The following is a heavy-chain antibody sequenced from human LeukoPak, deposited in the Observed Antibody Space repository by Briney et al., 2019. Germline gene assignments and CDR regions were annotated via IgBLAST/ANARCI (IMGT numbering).Heavy chain of an antibody. Sequence: VASVKVSCKASVYTFTSYGISWVRQAPGQGLGWMGWISPYNGNTNYAPKLQGRVTMTTDTATSTAYMELTSLTSDDTAVYDCARDRQCGYWGQGTLVTVSS. CDR1: VYTFTSYG. CDR2: ISPYNGNT. CDR3: ARDRQCGY. V-gene: IGHV1-18*01. J-gene: IGHJ4*02. D-gene: IGHD2-21*01.